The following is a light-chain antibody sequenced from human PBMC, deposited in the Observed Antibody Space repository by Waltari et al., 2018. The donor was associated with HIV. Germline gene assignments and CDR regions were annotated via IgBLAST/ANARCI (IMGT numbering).Light chain of an antibody. CDR3: QAWGSTTSGV. Sequence: SYAVTQPPSVAVSPGQTATITCSGYELGDQYTCWYQLKPGQSPLLVIYQDNKRPSGIPERFSGSSSGHTATLTISGTLPMDEADYYCQAWGSTTSGVFGRGTRLTVL. J-gene: IGLJ3*02. CDR1: ELGDQY. CDR2: QDN. V-gene: IGLV3-1*01.